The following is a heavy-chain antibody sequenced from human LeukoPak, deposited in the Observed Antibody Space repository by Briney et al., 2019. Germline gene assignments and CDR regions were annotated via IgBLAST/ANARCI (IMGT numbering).Heavy chain of an antibody. V-gene: IGHV4-39*01. CDR3: ARRNPHATAGNFDY. CDR2: IYYSGST. J-gene: IGHJ4*02. D-gene: IGHD6-13*01. CDR1: GGSISSSSYY. Sequence: SETLSLTCTVSGGSISSSSYYWGWIRQPPGKGLEWIGSIYYSGSTYYNPSLTSRVTISVDTSKNQFSLKLSSVTAADTAVYYCARRNPHATAGNFDYWGQGTLVTVSS.